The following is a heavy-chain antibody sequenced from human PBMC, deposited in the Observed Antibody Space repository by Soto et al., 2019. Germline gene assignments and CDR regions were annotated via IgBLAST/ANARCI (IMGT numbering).Heavy chain of an antibody. Sequence: GASVKVSCKASGGTFSNYAISWVRQAPGQGLEWMGGIIPIFATANYAQKFQGRVTITADKSTSTAYMELSSLRSEDTAVYYCAGGEKYYYVSSGYYSAFDIWGQGTMVTVSS. D-gene: IGHD3-22*01. V-gene: IGHV1-69*06. J-gene: IGHJ3*02. CDR3: AGGEKYYYVSSGYYSAFDI. CDR2: IIPIFATA. CDR1: GGTFSNYA.